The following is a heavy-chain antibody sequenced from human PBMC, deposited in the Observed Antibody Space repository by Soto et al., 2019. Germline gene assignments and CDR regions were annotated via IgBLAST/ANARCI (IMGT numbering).Heavy chain of an antibody. Sequence: GGSLRLSCAASGFILSDYYMSWIRQAPGKGLEWISYISSSDNITYYADSVKGRFTISRDNAKNSLYLQMNSLRAEDTAVYYCARDRGYYDSSGYFDYWGQGTLVTVSS. CDR3: ARDRGYYDSSGYFDY. J-gene: IGHJ4*02. CDR1: GFILSDYY. D-gene: IGHD3-22*01. CDR2: ISSSDNIT. V-gene: IGHV3-11*01.